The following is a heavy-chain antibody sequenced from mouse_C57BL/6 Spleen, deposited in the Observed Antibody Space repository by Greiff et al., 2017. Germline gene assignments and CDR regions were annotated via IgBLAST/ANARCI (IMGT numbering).Heavy chain of an antibody. CDR2: INPDSSTI. V-gene: IGHV4-1*01. J-gene: IGHJ4*01. CDR3: ASYSNYRYAMDY. CDR1: GIDFSRYW. D-gene: IGHD2-5*01. Sequence: EVQLLQSGGGLVQPGGSLKLSCAASGIDFSRYWMSWVRRAPGKGLEWIGEINPDSSTINYAPSLKDKFIISRDNAKNTLYLQMSKVRSEDTALYYCASYSNYRYAMDYWGQGTSVTVSS.